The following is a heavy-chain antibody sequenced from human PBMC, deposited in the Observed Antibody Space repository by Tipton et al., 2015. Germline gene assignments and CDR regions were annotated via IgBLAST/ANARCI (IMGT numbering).Heavy chain of an antibody. J-gene: IGHJ5*02. CDR3: ARTYSYDSGTDYEGDWFDP. V-gene: IGHV4-34*01. Sequence: TLSLTCAVYGGSFSGYFWSWIRQPPGKGLEWIGEINHSGSTNYNPSLKSRVTISLDTTKNHFSLRLNSVTVADTAVYYCARTYSYDSGTDYEGDWFDPWGQGTLVTVSS. D-gene: IGHD3-10*01. CDR1: GGSFSGYF. CDR2: INHSGST.